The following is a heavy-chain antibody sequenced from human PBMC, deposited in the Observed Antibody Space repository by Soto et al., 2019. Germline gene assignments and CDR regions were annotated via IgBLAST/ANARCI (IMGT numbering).Heavy chain of an antibody. V-gene: IGHV4-39*01. J-gene: IGHJ4*02. Sequence: SETLSLTCTVSGDSISNSRFYWAWIRQPPGEGLEWIGSIYHTGNAYYNPSLKSRVTISVDTSKNQFSLKLTSVTAADTAVYYCARSHIVPRLFMYPYDYWGQGTLVPVAS. D-gene: IGHD5-12*01. CDR2: IYHTGNA. CDR3: ARSHIVPRLFMYPYDY. CDR1: GDSISNSRFY.